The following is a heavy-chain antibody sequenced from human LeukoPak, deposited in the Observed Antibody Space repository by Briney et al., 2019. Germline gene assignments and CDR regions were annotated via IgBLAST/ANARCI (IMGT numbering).Heavy chain of an antibody. D-gene: IGHD3-9*01. V-gene: IGHV1-18*04. CDR3: ARVESKLRYFDWLGMDY. Sequence: ASVKVSCKASGYTFTSYGISWVRQAPGQGLEWMGWISAYNGNTNYAQKLQSRVTMTTDTSTSTACMELRSLRSDDTAVYYCARVESKLRYFDWLGMDYWGQGTLVTVSS. CDR2: ISAYNGNT. CDR1: GYTFTSYG. J-gene: IGHJ4*02.